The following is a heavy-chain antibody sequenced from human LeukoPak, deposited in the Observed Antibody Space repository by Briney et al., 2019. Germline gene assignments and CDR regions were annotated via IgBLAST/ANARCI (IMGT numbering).Heavy chain of an antibody. J-gene: IGHJ4*02. CDR2: IGTAGDT. V-gene: IGHV3-13*01. CDR1: GFTFSSYD. CDR3: ARAIPEQYSSGWFFDY. Sequence: PGGSLRLSCAASGFTFSSYDMHWVRQATGKGLEWVSAIGTAGDTYYPGSVKGRFTISRENAKNSLYLQMNSLRAGDTAVYYCARAIPEQYSSGWFFDYWGQGTLVTVSS. D-gene: IGHD6-19*01.